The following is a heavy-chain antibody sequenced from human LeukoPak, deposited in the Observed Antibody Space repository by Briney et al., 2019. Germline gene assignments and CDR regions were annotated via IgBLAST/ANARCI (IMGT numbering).Heavy chain of an antibody. CDR1: GFTFSSYE. Sequence: PGGSLRLSCAASGFTFSSYEMNWVRQAPGKGLEWVSYISSSGSTIYYADSVKGRFTISRDNAKNSLYLQMNSLRAEDTAVYYCARDSYDILTGYYRSVFDYWGQGTLVTVSS. J-gene: IGHJ4*02. CDR2: ISSSGSTI. V-gene: IGHV3-48*03. D-gene: IGHD3-9*01. CDR3: ARDSYDILTGYYRSVFDY.